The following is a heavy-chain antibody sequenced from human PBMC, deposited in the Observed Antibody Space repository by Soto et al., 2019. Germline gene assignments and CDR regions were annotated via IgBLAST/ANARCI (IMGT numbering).Heavy chain of an antibody. Sequence: ASVKVSCKASEYTFTNYLVHWVRQAPGQGLEWMGMVNPRDGSTTYAQKFQGRVTLTRDTSTTTVYMELSGLKSEDTALYYCDMGDYRSRRDYWG. D-gene: IGHD3-16*01. CDR1: EYTFTNYL. J-gene: IGHJ4*01. CDR2: VNPRDGST. CDR3: DMGDYRSRRDY. V-gene: IGHV1-46*01.